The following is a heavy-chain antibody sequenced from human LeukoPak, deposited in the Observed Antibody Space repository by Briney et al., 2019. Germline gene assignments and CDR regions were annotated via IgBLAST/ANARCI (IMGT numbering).Heavy chain of an antibody. D-gene: IGHD3-10*01. J-gene: IGHJ3*02. CDR3: ARLGQYGSGSYFYPDAFDI. CDR1: GFTFDDYG. Sequence: GGSLRLSCAASGFTFDDYGMSWVRQAPGKGLEWVSGINWNGGSTGYADSVKGRFTISRDNAKNSLYLQMNSLRAEDTAVYYCARLGQYGSGSYFYPDAFDIWGQGTMVTVSS. CDR2: INWNGGST. V-gene: IGHV3-20*04.